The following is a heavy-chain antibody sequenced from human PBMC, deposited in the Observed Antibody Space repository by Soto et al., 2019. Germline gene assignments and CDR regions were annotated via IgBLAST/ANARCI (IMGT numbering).Heavy chain of an antibody. V-gene: IGHV4-4*02. Sequence: SETLSLTCAVSGGSFTSNNWWTWVRQPPGQGVEWIGEIYRTGSTNCNPSLKSRVSISLDKSENQCSLKVTSLTAAYTAVYYCASRDPGTSVDYWGQGTLVTVSS. CDR3: ASRDPGTSVDY. J-gene: IGHJ4*02. CDR1: GGSFTSNNW. CDR2: IYRTGST. D-gene: IGHD1-7*01.